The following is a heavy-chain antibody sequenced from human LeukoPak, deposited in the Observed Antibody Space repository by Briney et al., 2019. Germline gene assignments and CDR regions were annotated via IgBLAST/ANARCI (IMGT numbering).Heavy chain of an antibody. CDR1: GYTFTDYY. Sequence: ASVKVSCXASGYTFTDYYMHWVRQAHGQGLEWMGRINPKSGGTNYAQKFQGTVTMTRDTSISTVYMELNRLTSDDTAVYYCARGYDGDYWGQGTLVTVSS. V-gene: IGHV1-2*06. D-gene: IGHD3-16*01. CDR2: INPKSGGT. CDR3: ARGYDGDY. J-gene: IGHJ4*02.